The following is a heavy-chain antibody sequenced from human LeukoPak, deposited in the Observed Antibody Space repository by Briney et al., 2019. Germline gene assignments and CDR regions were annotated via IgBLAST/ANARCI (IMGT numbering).Heavy chain of an antibody. CDR3: ARVRSGYHFDY. Sequence: GGSLRLSCAASGFTFSSYSMNWVRQAPGKGLEWVSYISSSSSTIYYADSVKGRFTIPRDNAKNSLYLQMNSLRAEDTAVYYCARVRSGYHFDYWGQGTLVTVSS. CDR2: ISSSSSTI. J-gene: IGHJ4*02. D-gene: IGHD3-22*01. CDR1: GFTFSSYS. V-gene: IGHV3-48*04.